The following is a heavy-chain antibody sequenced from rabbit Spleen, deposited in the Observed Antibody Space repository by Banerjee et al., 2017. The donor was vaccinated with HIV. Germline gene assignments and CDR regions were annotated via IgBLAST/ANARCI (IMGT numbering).Heavy chain of an antibody. J-gene: IGHJ6*01. D-gene: IGHD1-1*01. CDR1: GVSLNDKDV. CDR3: ARDTSSSFSSYGMDL. CDR2: INVITGKA. V-gene: IGHV1S45*01. Sequence: EQLEESGGGLVKPEGSLTLTCKASGVSLNDKDVMCWVRQAPGKGLEWIACINVITGKAVYANWAKGRSTFSKSSPTTVTLQMTRLTAADTATYFCARDTSSSFSSYGMDLWGPGTLVTVS.